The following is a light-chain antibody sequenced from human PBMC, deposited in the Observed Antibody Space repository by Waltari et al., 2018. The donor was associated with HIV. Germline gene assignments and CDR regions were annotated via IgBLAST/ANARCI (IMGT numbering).Light chain of an antibody. V-gene: IGKV3-11*01. J-gene: IGKJ2*01. CDR1: QDVDRY. Sequence: EILLTQSPPTLSLSPGERASPSCRASQDVDRYLAWYHQRPGQPPRLLIYDASSRATGVPPRFSGGGSGTDFFLTINSLEPEDFAIYFCQQRVTWPHTFGQGT. CDR2: DAS. CDR3: QQRVTWPHT.